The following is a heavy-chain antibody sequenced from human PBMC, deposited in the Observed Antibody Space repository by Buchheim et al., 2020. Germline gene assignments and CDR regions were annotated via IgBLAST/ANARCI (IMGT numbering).Heavy chain of an antibody. CDR3: AKASSAGNYYYGMDV. CDR2: IYHHGST. D-gene: IGHD6-13*01. Sequence: QVQLQESGPGLVKPSGTLSLTCAVSGGSISGDNWWSWVRQTPEKGLEWIGEIYHHGSTNYNPSLESRVTISVDKSKNQFSLKVNSVTAADTAVYYCAKASSAGNYYYGMDVWGQET. J-gene: IGHJ6*01. V-gene: IGHV4-4*02. CDR1: GGSISGDNW.